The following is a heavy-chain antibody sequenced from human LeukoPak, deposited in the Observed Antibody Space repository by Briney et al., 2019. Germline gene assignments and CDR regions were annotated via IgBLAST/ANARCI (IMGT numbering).Heavy chain of an antibody. CDR3: ARAFPSGYDY. V-gene: IGHV3-69-1*01. Sequence: PGGSLRLSCAASGFTFSDYYMNWIRQAPGKGLEWVSYISAGSTIYYADSVKGRCIISRDNAKNSLYLQMNSLRDGDTAVYYCARAFPSGYDYWGQGTLVTVSS. J-gene: IGHJ4*02. CDR2: ISAGSTI. D-gene: IGHD3-22*01. CDR1: GFTFSDYY.